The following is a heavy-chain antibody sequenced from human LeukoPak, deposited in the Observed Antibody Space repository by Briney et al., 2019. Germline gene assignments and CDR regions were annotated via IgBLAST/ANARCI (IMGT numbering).Heavy chain of an antibody. V-gene: IGHV3-74*01. CDR3: TRRGSGYSSSWYGY. CDR2: MNTDGSTT. CDR1: GFTFSSYW. Sequence: GGSLRLSCAASGFTFSSYWMHWVRQVPGKGLVWVSHMNTDGSTTSYADSVKGRFTISRDNAKNTLYLQMNSLKTEDTAVYYCTRRGSGYSSSWYGYWGQGTLVTVSS. D-gene: IGHD6-13*01. J-gene: IGHJ4*02.